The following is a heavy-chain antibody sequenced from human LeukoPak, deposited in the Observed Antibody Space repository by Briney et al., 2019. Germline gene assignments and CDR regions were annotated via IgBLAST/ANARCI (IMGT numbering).Heavy chain of an antibody. V-gene: IGHV1-2*02. CDR2: INPNSGGT. CDR3: ARDPRSYGYCSSTSCPGGY. J-gene: IGHJ4*02. Sequence: ASVKVSCKASGGTFTGYDMHWVRQAPGQGLEWMGWINPNSGGTNYAQKFQGRVTMTRDTSISTAYMELSRLRSDDTAVYYCARDPRSYGYCSSTSCPGGYWGQGTLVTVSS. D-gene: IGHD2-2*01. CDR1: GGTFTGYD.